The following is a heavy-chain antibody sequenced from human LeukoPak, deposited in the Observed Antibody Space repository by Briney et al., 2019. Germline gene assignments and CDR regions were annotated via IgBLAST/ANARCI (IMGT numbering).Heavy chain of an antibody. V-gene: IGHV3-30*18. CDR1: GFTFSSYG. Sequence: GGSLRLSCAASGFTFSSYGMHWVRQAPGKGLEWVAVISYDGGNKYYADSVKGRFTISRDNSKNTLYLQMNSLRAEDTAVYYCAKDLRRQWLGNWFDPWGQGTLVTVSS. D-gene: IGHD6-19*01. CDR2: ISYDGGNK. J-gene: IGHJ5*02. CDR3: AKDLRRQWLGNWFDP.